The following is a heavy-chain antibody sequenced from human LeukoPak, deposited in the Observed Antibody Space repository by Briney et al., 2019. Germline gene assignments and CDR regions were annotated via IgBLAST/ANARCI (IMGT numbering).Heavy chain of an antibody. CDR1: GFTFSSYD. Sequence: GGSLRLSCAASGFTFSSYDMSWVRQAPGKGLEWVSAISGSGGSTYYADSVKGRFTISRDNSKNTLNLQMNSLRAEDTAVYYCAKDRSLTYYYDSSGLGYWGQGTLVTVSS. J-gene: IGHJ4*02. V-gene: IGHV3-23*01. D-gene: IGHD3-22*01. CDR3: AKDRSLTYYYDSSGLGY. CDR2: ISGSGGST.